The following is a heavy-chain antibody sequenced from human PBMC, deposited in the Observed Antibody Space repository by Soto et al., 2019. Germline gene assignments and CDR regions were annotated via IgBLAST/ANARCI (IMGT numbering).Heavy chain of an antibody. Sequence: EVHLVESGGGLVQPGGSLRLSCVASGFTFSSYWMHWVRQAPGKGLVWVSSISNDGSSIYADPVKGRFTISSDNAKNTLYLQMNSLRAEDTAVYYCARLPNKSPQNWGQGTLVIVSP. V-gene: IGHV3-74*01. CDR2: ISNDGSS. CDR1: GFTFSSYW. CDR3: ARLPNKSPQN. J-gene: IGHJ1*01.